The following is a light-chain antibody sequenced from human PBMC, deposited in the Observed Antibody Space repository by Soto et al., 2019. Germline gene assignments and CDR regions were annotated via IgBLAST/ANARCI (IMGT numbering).Light chain of an antibody. CDR1: SSNIGGNS. Sequence: QSVLPQPPSVSSAAGQKGTISCSGSSSNIGGNSVSWYQQLPGTAPKLLIYDDNKRPSGIPDRFSGSKSGTSATLGITGFQTGDEADYYCGSWDSSLSAYVFGTGTKVTV. CDR2: DDN. V-gene: IGLV1-51*01. J-gene: IGLJ1*01. CDR3: GSWDSSLSAYV.